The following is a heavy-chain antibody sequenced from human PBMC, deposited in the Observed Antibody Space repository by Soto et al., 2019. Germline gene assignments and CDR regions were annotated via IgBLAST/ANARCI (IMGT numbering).Heavy chain of an antibody. CDR1: GGFISSGDYY. J-gene: IGHJ5*02. V-gene: IGHV4-30-4*01. D-gene: IGHD1-26*01. Sequence: TLSLNCTVSGGFISSGDYYWSWIRQPPGKGLEWIGYIYYTGSTYYNPSLRSRHTMSVSTSKNQFSLKLTSVTAADTTVYYCARAGIVPSYNWFDPWGQGALVTVSS. CDR3: ARAGIVPSYNWFDP. CDR2: IYYTGST.